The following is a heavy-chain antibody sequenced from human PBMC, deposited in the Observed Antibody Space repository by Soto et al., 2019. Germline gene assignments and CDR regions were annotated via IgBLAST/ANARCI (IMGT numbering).Heavy chain of an antibody. J-gene: IGHJ4*02. CDR2: IWYDGSNK. D-gene: IGHD1-7*01. Sequence: GGSLRLSCAASGFTFGSYGMHWVRQAPGKGLEWVAVIWYDGSNKYYADSVKGRFTISRDNSKNTLYLQMNSLRAEDTAVYYCARGDGELRTLDYWGQGTLVTVSS. CDR3: ARGDGELRTLDY. CDR1: GFTFGSYG. V-gene: IGHV3-33*08.